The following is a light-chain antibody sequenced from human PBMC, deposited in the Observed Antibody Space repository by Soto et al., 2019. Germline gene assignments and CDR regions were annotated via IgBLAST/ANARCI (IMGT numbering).Light chain of an antibody. V-gene: IGKV3-15*01. Sequence: EIVRTQSPATLSLSHGERATLSCRASQSVSSDLAWYQQKPGQAPRLLIYAASSRATGIPARFSGSGSGTEFTLTISSLQSEDFAVYYCQRYNSWPPTFGPGTKVDVK. CDR2: AAS. J-gene: IGKJ3*01. CDR3: QRYNSWPPT. CDR1: QSVSSD.